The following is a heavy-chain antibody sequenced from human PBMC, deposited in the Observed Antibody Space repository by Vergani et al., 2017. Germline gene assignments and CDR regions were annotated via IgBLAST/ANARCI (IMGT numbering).Heavy chain of an antibody. Sequence: EVQLLESGGGLVKPGGSRRLSCAGAGVTFDTYTMAYVRQAPGKGLEWVATISSGGGDIFYADSVKGRFTISRDNSKNTLFLQMNSLKDEDTAVYYCTTAWGLYYLHGEYFQYWGRGTLVSVSS. J-gene: IGHJ1*01. V-gene: IGHV3-23*01. CDR2: ISSGGGDI. D-gene: IGHD3-10*01. CDR1: GVTFDTYT. CDR3: TTAWGLYYLHGEYFQY.